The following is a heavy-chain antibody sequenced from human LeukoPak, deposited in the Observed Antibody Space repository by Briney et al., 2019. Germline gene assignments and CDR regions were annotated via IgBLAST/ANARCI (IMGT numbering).Heavy chain of an antibody. J-gene: IGHJ2*01. CDR3: ARVPDRSGYRFDL. CDR1: GGSISGYY. Sequence: PSETLSLTCTVSGGSISGYYWSWIRQPPGKGLEWIGEINHSGSTNYNPSLKSRVTISVDTSKNQFSLKLGSVTASDTAVYYCARVPDRSGYRFDLWGRGTLVTVSS. CDR2: INHSGST. V-gene: IGHV4-34*01. D-gene: IGHD3-22*01.